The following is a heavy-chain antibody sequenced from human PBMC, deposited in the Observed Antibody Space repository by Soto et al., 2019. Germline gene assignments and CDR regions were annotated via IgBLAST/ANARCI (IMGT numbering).Heavy chain of an antibody. CDR1: GYTLTELS. CDR3: ARHYDFRSGKYSTSSHNWNDP. J-gene: IGHJ5*02. Sequence: ASVKVSCKVSGYTLTELSMNWVRKAPGKGLEWMGGFDPDDGETIYAQKFQGRVTLTEDISTETAHMELSSLRPEDTDVYYSARHYDFRSGKYSTSSHNWNDPRDQRNRIT. D-gene: IGHD3-3*01. CDR2: FDPDDGET. V-gene: IGHV1-24*01.